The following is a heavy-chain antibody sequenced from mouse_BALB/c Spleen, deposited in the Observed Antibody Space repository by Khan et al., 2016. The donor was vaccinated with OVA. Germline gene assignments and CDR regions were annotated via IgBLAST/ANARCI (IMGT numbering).Heavy chain of an antibody. J-gene: IGHJ3*01. D-gene: IGHD1-2*01. CDR2: ISPGSGDT. V-gene: IGHV1-77*01. Sequence: QVQLQQSGAELARPGASVKLSCKASGYTFTDYYINWVKQRTGQGLEWIGEISPGSGDTYYNEKFKSKATLTADKSSTTAYMQLSSLTSEASAVYFCARRNYFGYTFAYWGRGTLVTVAA. CDR1: GYTFTDYY. CDR3: ARRNYFGYTFAY.